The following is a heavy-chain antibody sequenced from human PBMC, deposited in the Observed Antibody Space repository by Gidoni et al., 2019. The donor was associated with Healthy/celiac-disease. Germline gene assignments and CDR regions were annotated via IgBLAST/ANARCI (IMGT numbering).Heavy chain of an antibody. CDR1: GFPFDDYA. J-gene: IGHJ4*02. V-gene: IGHV3-9*01. Sequence: EVQLVESGGGLVQPGRSLRLSCAASGFPFDDYAMHWVRQAPGKGLEWVSGISWKSGSIGYADSVKGRFTISRDNAKNSLYLQMNSLRAEDTALYYCAKASEMATITLFDYWGQGTLVTVSS. CDR3: AKASEMATITLFDY. CDR2: ISWKSGSI. D-gene: IGHD5-12*01.